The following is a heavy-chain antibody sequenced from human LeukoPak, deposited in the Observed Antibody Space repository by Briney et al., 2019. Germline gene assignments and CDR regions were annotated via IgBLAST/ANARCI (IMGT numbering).Heavy chain of an antibody. Sequence: TSETLSLTCTVSGGSISSGDYYWSWIRQPPGKGLEWIGYIYYSGSTYYNPSLKSRVTISVHTSKNQFSLKLTSVTAADTAVYYCARGSQLLPFDYWGXGTLVTVSS. D-gene: IGHD2-2*01. CDR3: ARGSQLLPFDY. CDR2: IYYSGST. CDR1: GGSISSGDYY. V-gene: IGHV4-30-4*08. J-gene: IGHJ4*01.